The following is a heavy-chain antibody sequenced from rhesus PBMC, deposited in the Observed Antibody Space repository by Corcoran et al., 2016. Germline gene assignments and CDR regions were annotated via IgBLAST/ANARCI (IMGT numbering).Heavy chain of an antibody. D-gene: IGHD6-13*01. Sequence: QVQLQESGPGVVKPSETLSLTCAVPGYSISSGYDWSWIRQPPGTGLEWLGYIYGSSGSTNYNPSLKNRVTISKDTSKNQFSLKLSSVTAADTAVYYCAREGYNTWWYFDLWGPGTPITISS. CDR1: GYSISSGYD. V-gene: IGHV4-76*01. CDR3: AREGYNTWWYFDL. CDR2: IYGSSGST. J-gene: IGHJ2*01.